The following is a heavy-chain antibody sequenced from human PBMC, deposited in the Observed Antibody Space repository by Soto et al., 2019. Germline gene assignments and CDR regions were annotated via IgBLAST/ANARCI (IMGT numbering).Heavy chain of an antibody. V-gene: IGHV4-30-4*01. D-gene: IGHD7-27*01. CDR3: ARGPSGDKIDY. CDR1: GGSISSAAYC. J-gene: IGHJ4*02. CDR2: IYDGGST. Sequence: QVQLQETGPRLVSPSQTLSLTCTVSGGSISSAAYCWSWIRQSPDKGLEWIGHIYDGGSTYSSPSLKGRVTISAETSETQFSLELNSVSAADTAVYYCARGPSGDKIDYWGQGIKVTVSS.